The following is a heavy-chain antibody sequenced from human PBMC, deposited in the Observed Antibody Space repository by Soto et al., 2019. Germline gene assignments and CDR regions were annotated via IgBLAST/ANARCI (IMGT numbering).Heavy chain of an antibody. V-gene: IGHV3-30*03. CDR2: ISRDGTNI. Sequence: PGGSLRLSCAASGFSLNNYDMHWVRQAPGKGLEWVAVISRDGTNIFYVDSVKGRFTISRDESENTLFLQMRSLRAEDTAVYYCTRGIKRGLVPWGEGT. J-gene: IGHJ5*02. CDR3: TRGIKRGLVP. CDR1: GFSLNNYD. D-gene: IGHD6-6*01.